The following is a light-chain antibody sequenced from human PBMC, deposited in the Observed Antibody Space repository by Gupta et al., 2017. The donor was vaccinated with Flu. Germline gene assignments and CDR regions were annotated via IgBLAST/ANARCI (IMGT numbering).Light chain of an antibody. CDR1: QSLLHSNGYNY. CDR2: LNS. CDR3: MQARQTPRT. V-gene: IGKV2-28*01. J-gene: IGKJ1*01. Sequence: DIVLTQSPLSLPVTPGEPASISCRSSQSLLHSNGYNYLDWYLQKPGQSPQLLIYLNSNWASGVPDRFSGSGSGTDFTLKISRVEAEDVGVYYCMQARQTPRTFGQGTKVEIK.